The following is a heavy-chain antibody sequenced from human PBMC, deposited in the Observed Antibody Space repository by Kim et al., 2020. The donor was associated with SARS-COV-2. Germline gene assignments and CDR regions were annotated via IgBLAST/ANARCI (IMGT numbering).Heavy chain of an antibody. CDR2: IKEDGSEQ. Sequence: GGSLRLSRVASGFTFSSYWMSWVRQAPGKGLEWVANIKEDGSEQYYVDSVKGRFTISRDNAKNSLFLQMNSLRADDTAMYYCATGYSGYQPDYWGEGTLV. CDR3: ATGYSGYQPDY. J-gene: IGHJ4*02. D-gene: IGHD5-12*01. CDR1: GFTFSSYW. V-gene: IGHV3-7*01.